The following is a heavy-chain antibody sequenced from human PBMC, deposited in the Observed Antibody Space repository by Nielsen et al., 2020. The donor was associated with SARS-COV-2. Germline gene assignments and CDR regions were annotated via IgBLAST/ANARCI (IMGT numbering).Heavy chain of an antibody. CDR1: GFSLSNARMG. V-gene: IGHV2-26*01. J-gene: IGHJ6*02. CDR3: ARILAAAYGMDV. Sequence: SGPTLVKPTETLTLTCTVSGFSLSNARMGVSWIRQPPGKALEWLAHIFSNDEKSYSTSLKSRLTTSKDTSKSQVVLTMTNMDPVDTATYYCARILAAAYGMDVWGQGTTVTVSS. CDR2: IFSNDEK. D-gene: IGHD6-13*01.